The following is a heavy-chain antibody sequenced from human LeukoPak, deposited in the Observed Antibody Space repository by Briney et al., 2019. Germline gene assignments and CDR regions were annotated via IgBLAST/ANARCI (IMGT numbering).Heavy chain of an antibody. Sequence: GGSLRLSCAASGFTFDDYGMNWVRQAPGKGLEWVSSISSSSSYIYYADSVKGRFTISRDNAKNSLYLQMNSLRAEDTAVYYCARSLITIFGVVIIGFDYWGQGTLVTVSS. CDR1: GFTFDDYG. J-gene: IGHJ4*02. V-gene: IGHV3-21*01. D-gene: IGHD3-3*01. CDR3: ARSLITIFGVVIIGFDY. CDR2: ISSSSSYI.